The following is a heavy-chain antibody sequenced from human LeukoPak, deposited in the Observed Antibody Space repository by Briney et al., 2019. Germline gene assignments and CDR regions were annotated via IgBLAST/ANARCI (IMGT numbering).Heavy chain of an antibody. CDR1: GYTLTELS. CDR3: ASYSGYAQ. Sequence: ASVKVSCKVSGYTLTELSMHWVRQAPGKGLEWMGGFDPEDGETIYAQKFQGRVTITRDTSISTAYMELSSLTSEDTAVYYCASYSGYAQWGQGTLVTVSS. CDR2: FDPEDGET. D-gene: IGHD5-12*01. V-gene: IGHV1-24*01. J-gene: IGHJ4*02.